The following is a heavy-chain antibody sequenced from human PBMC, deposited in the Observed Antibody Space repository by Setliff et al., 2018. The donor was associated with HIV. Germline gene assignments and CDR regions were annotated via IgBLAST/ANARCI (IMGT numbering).Heavy chain of an antibody. D-gene: IGHD3-10*01. V-gene: IGHV5-51*01. Sequence: GESPKISCKGSGYSFTSYWIGWVRQMPGKGLEWMGIIYPGDSESRYSPSFQGQVTMSVDKSINTASLQWSSLKASDTAMYYCARHRYLGSKSGVASEIWGQGTMVTVS. CDR2: IYPGDSES. CDR1: GYSFTSYW. J-gene: IGHJ3*02. CDR3: ARHRYLGSKSGVASEI.